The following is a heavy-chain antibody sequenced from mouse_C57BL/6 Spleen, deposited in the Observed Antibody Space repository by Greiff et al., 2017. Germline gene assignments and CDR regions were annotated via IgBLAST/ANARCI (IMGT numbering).Heavy chain of an antibody. J-gene: IGHJ1*03. CDR1: GYTFTSYW. CDR3: ARVDYDRYFDV. Sequence: QVQLQQPGAELVRPGSSVKLSCKASGYTFTSYWMHWVKQRPIQGLEWIGNIDPSDSETHYNQKFKDKATLTVDKSSSTAYMQLSSLTSEDSAVYYCARVDYDRYFDVWGTGTTVTVAS. V-gene: IGHV1-52*01. D-gene: IGHD2-4*01. CDR2: IDPSDSET.